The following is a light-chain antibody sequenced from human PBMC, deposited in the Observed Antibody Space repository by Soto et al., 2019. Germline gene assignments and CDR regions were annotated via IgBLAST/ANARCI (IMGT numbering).Light chain of an antibody. J-gene: IGKJ1*01. CDR2: GAS. CDR1: QIITTY. CDR3: QQSHSTPWT. Sequence: DIQMTQSPSSLSASVGDRVTITCRASQIITTYLNWYQQKPGKAPKLLIYGASSLQSGVPSRFTGSGSGTDFILTINSLQPEDSATYHCQQSHSTPWTFGQGTKVEIK. V-gene: IGKV1-39*01.